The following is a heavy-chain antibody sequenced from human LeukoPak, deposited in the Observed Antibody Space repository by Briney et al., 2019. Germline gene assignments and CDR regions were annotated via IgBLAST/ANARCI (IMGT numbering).Heavy chain of an antibody. D-gene: IGHD3-16*02. V-gene: IGHV1-2*04. Sequence: ASVKGSCKASGYTFTGYYMHWVRQAPGQGLEWMGWINPNSGGTNYAQKFQGWVTMTRDTSISTAYMELSRLRSDDTAVYYCARGGVGDYVWGSYRYTFDYWGQGTLVTVSS. J-gene: IGHJ4*02. CDR1: GYTFTGYY. CDR3: ARGGVGDYVWGSYRYTFDY. CDR2: INPNSGGT.